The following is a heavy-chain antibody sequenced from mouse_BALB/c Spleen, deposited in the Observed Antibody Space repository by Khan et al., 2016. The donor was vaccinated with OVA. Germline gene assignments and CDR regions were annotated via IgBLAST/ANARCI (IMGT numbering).Heavy chain of an antibody. CDR2: INPYNDCT. J-gene: IGHJ4*01. CDR3: ARGGSLTMTFYTSDY. CDR1: GYTFTSYV. D-gene: IGHD1-1*02. Sequence: VQLKQSGPELVKPGASVKMSCKASGYTFTSYVMHWVKQKPGQGLEWIGFINPYNDCTKNNERFKGKATLTSDKSSSTAHMELSSLTAEDSAVYYCARGGSLTMTFYTSDYWGQGTSVTVSS. V-gene: IGHV1S136*01.